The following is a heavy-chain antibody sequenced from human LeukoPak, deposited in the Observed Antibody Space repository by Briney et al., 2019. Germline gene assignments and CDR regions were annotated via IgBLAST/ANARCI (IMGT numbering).Heavy chain of an antibody. CDR3: ARRPYSSSWYYFDY. V-gene: IGHV4-39*01. J-gene: IGHJ4*02. D-gene: IGHD6-13*01. Sequence: SETPSLTCTVSGGSISSSSYYWGWIRQPPGKGLEWIGSIYYSGSTYYNPSLKSRVTISVDTSKNQFSLKLSSVTAADTAVYYCARRPYSSSWYYFDYWGQGTLVTVSS. CDR2: IYYSGST. CDR1: GGSISSSSYY.